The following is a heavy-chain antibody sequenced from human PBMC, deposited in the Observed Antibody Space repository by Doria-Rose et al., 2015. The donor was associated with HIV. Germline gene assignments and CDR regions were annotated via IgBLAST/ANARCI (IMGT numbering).Heavy chain of an antibody. V-gene: IGHV2-26*01. D-gene: IGHD6-13*01. CDR3: ARIKSSRXYHKYYFDF. CDR1: GVSLSSPGMG. Sequence: QVTLKESGPVLVKPTETLTLTCTVFGVSLSSPGMGVSWIRQPPGKALEWLANMFSDDERSYKTSLKSRLTISRGTSKSQVVLTMTDMDPVDTATYYCARIKSSRXYHKYYFDFWGQGTLVIVSA. CDR2: MFSDDER. J-gene: IGHJ4*02.